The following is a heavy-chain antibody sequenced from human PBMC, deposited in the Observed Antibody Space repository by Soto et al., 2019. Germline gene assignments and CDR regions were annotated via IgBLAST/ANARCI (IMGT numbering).Heavy chain of an antibody. CDR2: ISGSGGST. CDR1: GFTFSSYA. J-gene: IGHJ5*02. V-gene: IGHV3-23*01. Sequence: GGSLRLSCAASGFTFSSYAMSWVRQAPGKGLEWVSAISGSGGSTYYADSVKGRFTISRDNSKNTLYLQMNSLRAEDTAVYYCAKGPYVWGSYRDTLNSFDPWGQGPLVTVSS. CDR3: AKGPYVWGSYRDTLNSFDP. D-gene: IGHD3-16*02.